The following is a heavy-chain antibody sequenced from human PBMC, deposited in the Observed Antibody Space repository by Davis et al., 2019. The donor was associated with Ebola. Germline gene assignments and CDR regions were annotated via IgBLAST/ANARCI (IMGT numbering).Heavy chain of an antibody. V-gene: IGHV1-3*01. CDR2: INAGNGNT. D-gene: IGHD6-6*01. J-gene: IGHJ4*02. Sequence: ASVKVSCKASGYTFTSYAMHWVRQAPGQRLEWMGWINAGNGNTKYSQKFQGRVTITRDTSASTAYMELSSLRSEDTAVYYCARVPSSSPYYFDYWGQGTLVTVSS. CDR3: ARVPSSSPYYFDY. CDR1: GYTFTSYA.